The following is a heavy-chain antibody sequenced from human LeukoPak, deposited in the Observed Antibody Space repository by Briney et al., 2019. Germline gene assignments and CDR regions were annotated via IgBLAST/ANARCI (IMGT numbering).Heavy chain of an antibody. V-gene: IGHV3-30-3*01. CDR1: GFTFSSYA. Sequence: PGGSLRLSCAASGFTFSSYAMHWVRQAPGKGLEWVAVISYDGSNKYYADSVKGRFTISRDNSENTLYLQMNSLRAEDTAVYYCARDLSEQWLVYYFDYWGQGTLVTVSS. J-gene: IGHJ4*02. CDR3: ARDLSEQWLVYYFDY. CDR2: ISYDGSNK. D-gene: IGHD6-19*01.